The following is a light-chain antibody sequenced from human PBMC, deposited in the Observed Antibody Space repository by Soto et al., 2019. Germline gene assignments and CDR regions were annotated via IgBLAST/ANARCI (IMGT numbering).Light chain of an antibody. CDR2: EAS. CDR3: QQYSRWPRET. CDR1: QRVSNY. J-gene: IGKJ3*01. Sequence: EIVLTQTPATLSVSPGDRVTLSCRASQRVSNYLTWSQQKPGQAPRLLIYEASKRATGIPARFSGSGSGTDFPLTISRLETEDFAVYFCQQYSRWPRETFGPGTKVDIK. V-gene: IGKV3-11*01.